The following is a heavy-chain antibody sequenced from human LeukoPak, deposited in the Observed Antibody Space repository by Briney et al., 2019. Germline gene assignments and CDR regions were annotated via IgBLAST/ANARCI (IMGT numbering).Heavy chain of an antibody. Sequence: PSETLSLTCTVSGGSISSGSYYWSWIRQPAGQGLEWIGRIYTSGSTNYNPSLKRRVTISVDTSKNQFPLKLSSVTAADTAVYYCARAWGTAGYDSSGYYSFHWFDPWGQGTLVTVSS. CDR1: GGSISSGSYY. V-gene: IGHV4-61*02. CDR3: ARAWGTAGYDSSGYYSFHWFDP. D-gene: IGHD3-22*01. CDR2: IYTSGST. J-gene: IGHJ5*02.